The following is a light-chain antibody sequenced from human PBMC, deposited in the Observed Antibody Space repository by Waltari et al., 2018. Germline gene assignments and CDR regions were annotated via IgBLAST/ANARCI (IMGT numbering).Light chain of an antibody. V-gene: IGLV2-23*02. CDR3: CSYTDGNTLV. CDR2: KVS. Sequence: QSALTQPASVSGSPGQSITIPCTGTSSDVGSYNFVSWYQQHPDKAPKLISYKVSERPSGVSNRSSGSKSDNTASLTISGLQAEDEAHYYCCSYTDGNTLVFGGGTKLTVL. CDR1: SSDVGSYNF. J-gene: IGLJ2*01.